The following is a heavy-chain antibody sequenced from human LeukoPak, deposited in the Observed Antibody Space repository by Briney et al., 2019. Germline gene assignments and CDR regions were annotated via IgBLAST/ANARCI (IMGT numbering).Heavy chain of an antibody. V-gene: IGHV4-59*11. CDR1: GGSFSSHY. CDR3: ARDPTTVTKGLDI. J-gene: IGHJ3*02. Sequence: PSETLPLTCTVSGGSFSSHYWSWIRQPPGKGLEWIGYISYIGSTNYNPSPKSRVTISVDTSKNQFSLKLSSVTAADTAVYYCARDPTTVTKGLDIWGQGTMVTVSS. D-gene: IGHD4-17*01. CDR2: ISYIGST.